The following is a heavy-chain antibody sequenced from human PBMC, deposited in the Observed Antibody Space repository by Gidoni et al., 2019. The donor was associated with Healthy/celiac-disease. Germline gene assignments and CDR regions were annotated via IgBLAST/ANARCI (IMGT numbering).Heavy chain of an antibody. CDR3: ARDWLVSPQPYSSSWPRDWFDP. V-gene: IGHV3-33*01. CDR1: GFTFSSYG. J-gene: IGHJ5*02. Sequence: QVQLVESGGGVVQPGRSLRLSCAASGFTFSSYGMHWVRQAPGKGLEWVAVIWYDGSNKYYADSVKGRFTISRDNSKNTLYLQMNSLRAEDTAVYYCARDWLVSPQPYSSSWPRDWFDPWGQGTLVTVSS. D-gene: IGHD6-13*01. CDR2: IWYDGSNK.